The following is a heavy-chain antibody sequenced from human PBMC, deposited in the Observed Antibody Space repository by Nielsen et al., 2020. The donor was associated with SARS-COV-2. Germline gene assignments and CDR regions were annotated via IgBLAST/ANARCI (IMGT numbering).Heavy chain of an antibody. CDR3: AKDDGVRGDAYDI. CDR2: TSASGAST. J-gene: IGHJ3*02. CDR1: GFTFNIYA. V-gene: IGHV3-23*01. D-gene: IGHD3-10*01. Sequence: GESLKISCAASGFTFNIYAMAWVRRAPGRGLEWVSGTSASGASTNYADSVKGRFSISRDNSRNTLYLQMNSLRVEDTAIYFCAKDDGVRGDAYDIWGQGTVVTVSS.